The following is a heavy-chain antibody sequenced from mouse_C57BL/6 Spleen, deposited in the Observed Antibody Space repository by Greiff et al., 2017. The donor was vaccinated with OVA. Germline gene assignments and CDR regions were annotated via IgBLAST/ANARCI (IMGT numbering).Heavy chain of an antibody. D-gene: IGHD2-4*01. V-gene: IGHV1-50*01. CDR2: IDPSDSYT. CDR1: GYTFTSYW. CDR3: ASVYYDYDVTCVAY. J-gene: IGHJ3*01. Sequence: QVQLQQPGAELVKPGASVKLSCKASGYTFTSYWMQWVKQRPGQGLEWIGEIDPSDSYTNYNQKFKGKATLTVDTSSSTAYMQLSSLTSEDAAVYYCASVYYDYDVTCVAYWGQVTLVTVSA.